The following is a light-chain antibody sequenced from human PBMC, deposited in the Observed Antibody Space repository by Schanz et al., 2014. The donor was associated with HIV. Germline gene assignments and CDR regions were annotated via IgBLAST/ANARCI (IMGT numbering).Light chain of an antibody. CDR3: QQSNSFPYT. V-gene: IGKV1-5*03. CDR2: EAS. Sequence: DIQMTQSPSTLSASVGDRITITCRASQSISGRLAWYQQKPGEAPNLLISEASTLEFGDPPRYSGSGSGTEFTLTISSRQPDEFATDYCQQSNSFPYTFGQGTKLEIK. J-gene: IGKJ2*01. CDR1: QSISGR.